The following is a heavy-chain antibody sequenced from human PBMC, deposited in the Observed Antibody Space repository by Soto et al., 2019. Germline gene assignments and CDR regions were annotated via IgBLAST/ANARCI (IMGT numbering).Heavy chain of an antibody. CDR1: GYTFTGYC. D-gene: IGHD1-1*01. J-gene: IGHJ6*03. V-gene: IGHV1-2*04. CDR2: INPNSGGT. CDR3: ARGRTGTTSGRYYYYYMDV. Sequence: ASVKVSCKASGYTFTGYCMHWVRKAPGQGLEWMGWINPNSGGTNYAQKFQGWVTMTRDTSISTAYMELSRLRSDDTAVYYCARGRTGTTSGRYYYYYMDVWGKGTTVTV.